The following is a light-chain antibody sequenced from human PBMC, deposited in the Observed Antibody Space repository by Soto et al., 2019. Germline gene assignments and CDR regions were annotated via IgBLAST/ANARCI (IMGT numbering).Light chain of an antibody. CDR2: GAS. CDR1: QSVSNN. Sequence: EIVMTQSPATLSVSPGERATLSCRASQSVSNNIAWYQQKPGQTPRLLIYGASTRATGIPVRFSGSVSGTEFTLTISSLQSEDFAVYYCQQYNNWPPVPFGQGTKLAIK. J-gene: IGKJ2*01. CDR3: QQYNNWPPVP. V-gene: IGKV3-15*01.